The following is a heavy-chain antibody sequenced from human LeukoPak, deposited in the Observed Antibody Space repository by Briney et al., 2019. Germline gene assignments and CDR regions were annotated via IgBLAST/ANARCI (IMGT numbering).Heavy chain of an antibody. CDR2: ISGSGGST. CDR1: GFTFSSYA. V-gene: IGHV3-23*01. D-gene: IGHD2-2*01. CDR3: ANSPSYCSSTSCSPH. Sequence: GGSLRLSCAASGFTFSSYAMSWVRQALGKGLEWVSAISGSGGSTYYADSVKGRFTISRDNSKNTLYLQMNSLRAEDTAVYYCANSPSYCSSTSCSPHWGQGTLVTVSS. J-gene: IGHJ4*02.